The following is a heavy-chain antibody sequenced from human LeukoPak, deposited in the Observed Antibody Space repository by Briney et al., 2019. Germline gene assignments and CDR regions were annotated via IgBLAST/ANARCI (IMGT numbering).Heavy chain of an antibody. J-gene: IGHJ4*02. CDR1: GFTFSSYA. CDR3: AKNYGDYRGFDY. Sequence: GGSLRLSRAASGFTFSSYAMSWVRQAPGKGLEWVSAISGSGGNTYYADSVKGRFTLSRDNSKNTLYLQMSSLRAEDTAVYYCAKNYGDYRGFDYWGQGTLVTVSS. CDR2: ISGSGGNT. D-gene: IGHD4-17*01. V-gene: IGHV3-23*01.